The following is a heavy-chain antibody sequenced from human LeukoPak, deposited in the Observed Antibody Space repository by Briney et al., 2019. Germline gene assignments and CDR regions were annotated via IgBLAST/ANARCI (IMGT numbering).Heavy chain of an antibody. CDR2: ISYDGSKK. Sequence: GGSLRLSCAASGFTFSSYGMNWVRQAPGKGLEWVAVISYDGSKKYYVDSVKGRFTISRDNSKNTLYLQINSLRAEDTAVYCCAKDRVAEASYFDYWGQGALVTVSS. V-gene: IGHV3-30*18. CDR3: AKDRVAEASYFDY. D-gene: IGHD3-3*01. CDR1: GFTFSSYG. J-gene: IGHJ4*02.